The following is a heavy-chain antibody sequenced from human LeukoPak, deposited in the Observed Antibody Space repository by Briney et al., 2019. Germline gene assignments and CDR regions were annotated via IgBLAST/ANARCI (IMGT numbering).Heavy chain of an antibody. J-gene: IGHJ4*02. Sequence: PGGSPRLSCAASGFTFSSYAMSWVRQAPGMGLEWVSAIGGSDGNTYYADSVKGRFTISRDNSKNSLYLQINSLRAEDTAVYYCAKGYSGSGTYYTPFDYWGQGTLVTVSA. CDR3: AKGYSGSGTYYTPFDY. V-gene: IGHV3-23*01. D-gene: IGHD3-10*01. CDR1: GFTFSSYA. CDR2: IGGSDGNT.